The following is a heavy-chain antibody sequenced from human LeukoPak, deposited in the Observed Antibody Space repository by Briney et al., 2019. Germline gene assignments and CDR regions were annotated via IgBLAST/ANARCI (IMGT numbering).Heavy chain of an antibody. CDR2: IYYSGST. V-gene: IGHV4-39*01. CDR1: GGSINSSSYY. CDR3: ARQVGYYYYYMDV. Sequence: SETLSLTCTVSGGSINSSSYYWGWIRRPPGKGLEWIGSIYYSGSTYYNPSLNSRVTISVDTSKNQISLKLSSVTAADTAVFYCARQVGYYYYYMDVWGKGTTVTVSS. J-gene: IGHJ6*03. D-gene: IGHD1-26*01.